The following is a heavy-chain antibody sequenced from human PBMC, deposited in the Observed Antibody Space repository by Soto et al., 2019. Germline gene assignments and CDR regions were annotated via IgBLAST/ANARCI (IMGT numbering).Heavy chain of an antibody. CDR2: IIPMFGTA. V-gene: IGHV1-69*12. CDR3: SIVIQLWVRRINNGYSG. Sequence: QVQLVQSGAEVKKPESSVKVSCKAPGGTFSTYAISWVRQAPGQGLEWMGGIIPMFGTANYAQRFQDRVTITADESTNTVYMELSSLRSEDTAVYFCSIVIQLWVRRINNGYSGWGQGTLVTVSS. D-gene: IGHD5-18*01. CDR1: GGTFSTYA. J-gene: IGHJ4*02.